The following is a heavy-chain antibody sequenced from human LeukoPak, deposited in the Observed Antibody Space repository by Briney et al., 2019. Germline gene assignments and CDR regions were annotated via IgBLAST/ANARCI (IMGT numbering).Heavy chain of an antibody. V-gene: IGHV4-30-2*01. CDR3: AKYVDYDSSGYYSNWFDP. CDR2: IYHSGST. CDR1: GGPISSGGYS. J-gene: IGHJ5*02. D-gene: IGHD3-22*01. Sequence: SQTLSLTCAVSGGPISSGGYSWSWIRQPPGKGLEWIGYIYHSGSTYYNPSLKSRVTISVDRSKNQFSLKLSSVTAADTAVYYCAKYVDYDSSGYYSNWFDPWGQGTLVTVSS.